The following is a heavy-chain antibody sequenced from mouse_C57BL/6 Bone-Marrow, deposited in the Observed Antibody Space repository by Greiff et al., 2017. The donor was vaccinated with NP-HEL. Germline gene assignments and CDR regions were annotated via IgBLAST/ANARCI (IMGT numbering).Heavy chain of an antibody. CDR1: GYTFTSYW. V-gene: IGHV1-74*01. CDR2: IHPSDSDT. D-gene: IGHD1-1*01. Sequence: QVQLQQPGAELVKPGASVKVSCKASGYTFTSYWMHWVKQRPGQGLEWIGRIHPSDSDTNYNQKFKGKATLTVDKSSSTAYMQLSSLTSEDSAVYYCAIPITTGVGVTISWFAYWGQGTMVTVSA. CDR3: AIPITTGVGVTISWFAY. J-gene: IGHJ3*01.